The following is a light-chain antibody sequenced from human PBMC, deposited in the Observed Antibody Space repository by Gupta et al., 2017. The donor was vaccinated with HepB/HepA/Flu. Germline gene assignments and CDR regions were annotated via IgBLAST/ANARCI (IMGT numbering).Light chain of an antibody. CDR3: QTGGTGGV. Sequence: QLVLPQSPSASASLGASVMVTCTMSSGPSSYAIAWHQQQPEKGPRYLMKLNSEGSHRKGDGIPDRFSGSSSGAERYLTVASLQSEDEADYYWQTGGTGGVFGGGTKLTVL. J-gene: IGLJ3*02. CDR1: SGPSSYA. V-gene: IGLV4-69*01. CDR2: LNSEGSH.